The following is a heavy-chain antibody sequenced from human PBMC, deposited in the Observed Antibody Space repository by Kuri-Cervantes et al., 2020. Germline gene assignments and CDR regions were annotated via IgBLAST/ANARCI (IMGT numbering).Heavy chain of an antibody. CDR2: ISYDGSNK. CDR3: ARDDCSSTSCYVFYYYYYGMDV. V-gene: IGHV3-30-3*01. J-gene: IGHJ6*02. CDR1: GFTFSSYA. D-gene: IGHD2-2*01. Sequence: GESLKISCAASGFTFSSYAMHWVRQAPGKGLEWVAVISYDGSNKYYADSVKGRFTISRDNSKNTLYLQMNSLRAEDTAVYYCARDDCSSTSCYVFYYYYYGMDVWGQGTTVTVSS.